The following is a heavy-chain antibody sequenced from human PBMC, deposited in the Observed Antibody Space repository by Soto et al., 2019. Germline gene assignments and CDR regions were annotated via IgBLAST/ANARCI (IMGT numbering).Heavy chain of an antibody. CDR2: IFHSGTT. CDR3: ARVPYLPKARNDF. CDR1: GGSISSADYF. Sequence: QVHLQESGPGLVKPSQTLSLTCSVSGGSISSADYFWTWIRQSPGKRLEWMGYIFHSGTTYYNPSLMGWLIMSIQSSKNQSSLRLTSVTAADSAVYFCARVPYLPKARNDFWGQGTLVTVSS. V-gene: IGHV4-30-4*01. J-gene: IGHJ4*02.